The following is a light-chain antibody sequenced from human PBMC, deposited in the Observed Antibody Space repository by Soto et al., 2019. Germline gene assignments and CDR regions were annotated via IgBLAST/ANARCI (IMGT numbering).Light chain of an antibody. V-gene: IGKV1-27*01. CDR1: QDISNY. CDR2: DAS. J-gene: IGKJ4*01. Sequence: IQMTQSPSSLSASLVDRVRITCQASQDISNYLNWYQQKPGKAPKLLIYDASNLQAGVPSRFSGSGSGTDFTLTISSLQPEDVAAYYCQKYNSAPLTFGGGTKVDIK. CDR3: QKYNSAPLT.